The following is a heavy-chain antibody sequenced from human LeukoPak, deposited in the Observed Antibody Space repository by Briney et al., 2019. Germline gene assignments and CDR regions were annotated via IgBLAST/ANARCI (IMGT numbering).Heavy chain of an antibody. CDR1: GGSISSSSYY. Sequence: PSETLSLTCTVSGGSISSSSYYWGWIRQPPGTGLEWIGSIYYSGSTYYNPSLKSRVTISVDTSKNQFSLKLSSVTAADTAVYYCASIAQATYYYDSSGTIDYWGQGTLVTVSS. CDR3: ASIAQATYYYDSSGTIDY. D-gene: IGHD3-22*01. V-gene: IGHV4-39*07. CDR2: IYYSGST. J-gene: IGHJ4*02.